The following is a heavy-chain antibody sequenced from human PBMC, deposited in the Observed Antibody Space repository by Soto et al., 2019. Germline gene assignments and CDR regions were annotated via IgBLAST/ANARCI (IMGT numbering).Heavy chain of an antibody. Sequence: SGPTLVNPTQTLTLTCTFSGFSLSTSGVGVGWIRQPPGKALEWLALIYWNDDKRYSPSLKSRLTITKDTSKNQVVLTMTNMDPVDTATYYCAHSRLNGQLFLETGYSSSWPHEEIDYWGQGTLVTVSS. V-gene: IGHV2-5*01. CDR2: IYWNDDK. CDR1: GFSLSTSGVG. D-gene: IGHD6-13*01. J-gene: IGHJ4*02. CDR3: AHSRLNGQLFLETGYSSSWPHEEIDY.